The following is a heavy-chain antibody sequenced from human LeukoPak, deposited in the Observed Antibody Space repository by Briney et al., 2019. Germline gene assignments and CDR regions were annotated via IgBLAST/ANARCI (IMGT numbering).Heavy chain of an antibody. D-gene: IGHD2-2*01. CDR2: INSDGSST. J-gene: IGHJ5*02. CDR1: GXTFSSYA. Sequence: GGSLRLSCAASGXTFSSYAMSWVRQAPGKGLEWVSRINSDGSSTTYADSVKGRFTISRDNAKNTLYLQMNSLRVEDTAVYYCARGVGPAAINWFDPWGQGTLVTVSS. V-gene: IGHV3-74*03. CDR3: ARGVGPAAINWFDP.